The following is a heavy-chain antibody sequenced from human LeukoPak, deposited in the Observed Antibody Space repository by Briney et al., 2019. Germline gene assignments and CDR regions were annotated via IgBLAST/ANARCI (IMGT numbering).Heavy chain of an antibody. J-gene: IGHJ5*02. D-gene: IGHD3-22*01. CDR2: INSDGINT. CDR1: GFTFSNYW. CDR3: ARDLGQYYDTSDNWFDP. V-gene: IGHV3-74*01. Sequence: GGSLRLSCAASGFTFSNYWMHWVRQAPGKGLVWVSRINSDGINTSYADSVKGRFTISRDNAKNTLNLQMNSLRAEDTAVYHCARDLGQYYDTSDNWFDPWGQGTLVTVSS.